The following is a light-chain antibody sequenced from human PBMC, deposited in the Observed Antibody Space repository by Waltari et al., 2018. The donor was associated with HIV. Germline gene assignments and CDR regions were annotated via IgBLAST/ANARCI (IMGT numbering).Light chain of an antibody. CDR1: QSVSRH. Sequence: EVVLTQSPVTLSLSPGERDTLSCRASQSVSRHLAWYQQKPGQAPRLLIYDASDRATGIPARFSGSGSGTDFTLTISSLEPEDFAVYYCQQRSNWPPSLTFGGGTKVEIK. V-gene: IGKV3-11*01. CDR3: QQRSNWPPSLT. J-gene: IGKJ4*01. CDR2: DAS.